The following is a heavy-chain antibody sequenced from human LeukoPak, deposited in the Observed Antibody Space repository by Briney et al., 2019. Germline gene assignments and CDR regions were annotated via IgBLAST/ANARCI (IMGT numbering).Heavy chain of an antibody. D-gene: IGHD3-10*01. V-gene: IGHV4-59*08. Sequence: SETLSLTCTISGGSVTSYYWSWIRQAPGKGLELIGQIYYSGTTNYNPSLKSRVTISVDTSKNQVSLNLNSVTAADTAVYYCARHGGMVRGFYDAFDIWGQGTMVTVSS. CDR3: ARHGGMVRGFYDAFDI. J-gene: IGHJ3*02. CDR1: GGSVTSYY. CDR2: IYYSGTT.